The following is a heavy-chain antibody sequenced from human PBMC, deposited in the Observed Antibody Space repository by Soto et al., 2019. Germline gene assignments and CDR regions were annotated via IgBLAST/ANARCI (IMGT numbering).Heavy chain of an antibody. CDR1: GDSMATGGHY. CDR3: ARDKDLQPTVWGF. D-gene: IGHD3-16*01. V-gene: IGHV4-31*03. Sequence: PSETLSLTCTVSGDSMATGGHYYNWIRQVPGKGLEWIGYVYYSGATHYTPSLRARATISRDTSMNQFSLRLISVTAADTALYYCARDKDLQPTVWGFWGQGIQVTVSS. J-gene: IGHJ4*02. CDR2: VYYSGAT.